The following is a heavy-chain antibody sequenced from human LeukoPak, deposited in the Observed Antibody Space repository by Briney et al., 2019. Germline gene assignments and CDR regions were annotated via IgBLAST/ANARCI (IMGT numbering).Heavy chain of an antibody. V-gene: IGHV3-48*01. J-gene: IGHJ3*02. D-gene: IGHD3-22*01. CDR2: ISSSSSTI. Sequence: GGSLRLSCAASGFTFSSYSMNWVRQAPGKGLEWVSYISSSSSTIYYADSVKGRFTISRDNAKNSLYLQMNSLRAEDTAVYYCARDTYYYDSSGYLLPDAFDIWGQGTMVTVSS. CDR3: ARDTYYYDSSGYLLPDAFDI. CDR1: GFTFSSYS.